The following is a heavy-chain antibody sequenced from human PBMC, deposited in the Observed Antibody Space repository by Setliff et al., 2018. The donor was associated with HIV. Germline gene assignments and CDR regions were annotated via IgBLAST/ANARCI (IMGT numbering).Heavy chain of an antibody. CDR3: SRSQGIGNYYMDV. Sequence: GGSLRLSCAASGFIFSDHWMTWVRQAPGKGLEWVANIKQDGSEKYYVDSVKGRFTISRNDAENSLFLQLNSLRDEDTAVYYCSRSQGIGNYYMDVWGTGTTVTVSS. V-gene: IGHV3-7*01. J-gene: IGHJ6*03. CDR2: IKQDGSEK. CDR1: GFIFSDHW. D-gene: IGHD2-15*01.